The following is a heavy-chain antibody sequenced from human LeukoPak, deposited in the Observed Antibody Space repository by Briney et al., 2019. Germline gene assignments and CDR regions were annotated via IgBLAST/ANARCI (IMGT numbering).Heavy chain of an antibody. Sequence: GESLKTSCKGSGYSFTSYWIGWVRQMPGKGLEWMGIIYPGDSDTRYSPSFQGQVTISADKSISTAYLQWSSLKASDTAMYYCARRDCSSTSCRDYYGMDVWGQGTTVTVSS. D-gene: IGHD2-2*01. CDR2: IYPGDSDT. CDR3: ARRDCSSTSCRDYYGMDV. J-gene: IGHJ6*02. V-gene: IGHV5-51*01. CDR1: GYSFTSYW.